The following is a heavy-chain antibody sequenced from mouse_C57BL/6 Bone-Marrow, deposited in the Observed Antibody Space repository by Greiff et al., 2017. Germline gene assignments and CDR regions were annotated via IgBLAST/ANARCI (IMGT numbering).Heavy chain of an antibody. Sequence: QVQLQQSGAELVRPGASVKLSCKASGYTFTVYYINWVKQRPGQGLEWIARIYPGSGNTYYNEKFKGKATLTAEKSSSTAYMQLSSLTSEDSAVYFCARGYYYGSSYVAYWGQGTLVTVSA. D-gene: IGHD1-1*01. J-gene: IGHJ3*01. CDR3: ARGYYYGSSYVAY. CDR1: GYTFTVYY. CDR2: IYPGSGNT. V-gene: IGHV1-76*01.